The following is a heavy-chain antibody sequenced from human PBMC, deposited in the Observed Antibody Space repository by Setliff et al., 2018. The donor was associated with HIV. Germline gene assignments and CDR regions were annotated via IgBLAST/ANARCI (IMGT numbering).Heavy chain of an antibody. Sequence: SVKVSCKKVGGSCNNKHISWVRQAPGQGREWMGGIIHILGAPNYAPSFQGRVTVTADYSTDTAQIELRSLRSDDTAVYYCVTAQWTVVLPAPRESHFDSWGQGTLVTVSS. CDR1: GGSCNNKH. J-gene: IGHJ4*01. D-gene: IGHD6-19*01. CDR2: IIHILGAP. CDR3: VTAQWTVVLPAPRESHFDS. V-gene: IGHV1-69*10.